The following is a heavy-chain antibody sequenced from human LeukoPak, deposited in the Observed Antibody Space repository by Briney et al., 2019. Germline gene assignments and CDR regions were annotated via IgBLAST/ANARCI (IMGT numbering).Heavy chain of an antibody. D-gene: IGHD6-13*01. CDR2: ISYDGSNK. CDR3: AKFPRGQQLGPA. Sequence: GGSLRLSRAASGFTFSSYGMHWVRQAPGKGLEWVAVISYDGSNKYYADSVKGRFTISRDNSKNTLYLQMNSLRAEDTAVYYCAKFPRGQQLGPAWGQGTTVTVSS. V-gene: IGHV3-30*18. CDR1: GFTFSSYG. J-gene: IGHJ6*02.